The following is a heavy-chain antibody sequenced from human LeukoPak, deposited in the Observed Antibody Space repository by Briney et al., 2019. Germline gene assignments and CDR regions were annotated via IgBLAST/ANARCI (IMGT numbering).Heavy chain of an antibody. CDR2: IGTAGDT. D-gene: IGHD3-22*01. CDR1: GFTFSSYD. V-gene: IGHV3-13*01. CDR3: AGALRYDSSGPTDAFDI. J-gene: IGHJ3*02. Sequence: PGGSLRLSCAASGFTFSSYDMHWVRQATGKGLEWVSAIGTAGDTYYPGSVKGRFTISRENAKNSLYLQMNSLRAGDTAVYYCAGALRYDSSGPTDAFDIWGQGTMVTVSS.